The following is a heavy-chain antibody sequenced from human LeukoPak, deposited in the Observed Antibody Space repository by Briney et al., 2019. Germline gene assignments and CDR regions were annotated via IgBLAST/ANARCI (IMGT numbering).Heavy chain of an antibody. J-gene: IGHJ5*02. D-gene: IGHD6-19*01. CDR2: INPNSGGT. V-gene: IGHV1-2*02. CDR1: GYTFTGYY. Sequence: ASVKVSCKASGYTFTGYYMHWVRQAPGQGLEWMGWINPNSGGTNYAQKFQGRVTMTRDTSISTAYMELSRLRSDDTAVYYCARDLSSGWYHPGENDPWGQGTLVTVSS. CDR3: ARDLSSGWYHPGENDP.